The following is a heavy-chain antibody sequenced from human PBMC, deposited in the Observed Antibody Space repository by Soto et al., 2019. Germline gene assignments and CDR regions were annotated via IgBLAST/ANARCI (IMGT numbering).Heavy chain of an antibody. CDR3: AVQGVAGVATPRAGSYFDY. D-gene: IGHD5-12*01. CDR1: GGTFSSYT. Sequence: SVKVSCKASGGTFSSYTISWVRQAPGQGLEWMGRIIPILGIANYAQKFQGRVTITADQSTSTAYMELSSLRSEDTAVYYCAVQGVAGVATPRAGSYFDYWGQGTLVNVSS. J-gene: IGHJ4*02. CDR2: IIPILGIA. V-gene: IGHV1-69*02.